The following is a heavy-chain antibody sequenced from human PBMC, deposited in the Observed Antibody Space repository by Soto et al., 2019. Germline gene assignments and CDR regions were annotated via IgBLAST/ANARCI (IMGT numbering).Heavy chain of an antibody. CDR1: GGSFSGYY. D-gene: IGHD3-10*01. CDR3: ARGRRGRLRAYYFDY. Sequence: SETLSLTCAVYGGSFSGYYWSWVGQPPGKGLEWIGEINHSGSTNYNPSLKSRVTISVDTSKNQFSLKLSSVTAADTAVYYCARGRRGRLRAYYFDYWGQGTLVTVSS. J-gene: IGHJ4*02. CDR2: INHSGST. V-gene: IGHV4-34*01.